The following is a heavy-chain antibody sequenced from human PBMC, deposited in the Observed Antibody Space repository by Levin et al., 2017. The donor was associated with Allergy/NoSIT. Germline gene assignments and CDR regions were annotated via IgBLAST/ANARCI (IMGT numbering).Heavy chain of an antibody. CDR1: GFTFNTYW. V-gene: IGHV3-74*03. Sequence: GGSLRLSCAASGFTFNTYWMHWVRQAPGKGLVWVSRINSDGSSTKYADSVEGRFTISRDNAKNTLYLQMNSLRAEDAAVYYCARSSNGCFDYWGQGTLVTVSS. CDR2: INSDGSST. D-gene: IGHD6-19*01. J-gene: IGHJ4*02. CDR3: ARSSNGCFDY.